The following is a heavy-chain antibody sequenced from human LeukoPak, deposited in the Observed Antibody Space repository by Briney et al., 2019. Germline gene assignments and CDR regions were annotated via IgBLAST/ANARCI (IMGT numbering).Heavy chain of an antibody. D-gene: IGHD3-16*01. CDR1: GGSISSGSYY. J-gene: IGHJ1*01. V-gene: IGHV4-61*02. CDR2: IYTSGST. CDR3: ARDSGLNPKRSEYFQH. Sequence: SETLSLTCTVSGGSISSGSYYWNWIRQPAGKELEWIGRIYTSGSTNYTPSLKSRVTISIDTSKNQFSLKPSSVTAADTAVYYCARDSGLNPKRSEYFQHWGQGILVTVSS.